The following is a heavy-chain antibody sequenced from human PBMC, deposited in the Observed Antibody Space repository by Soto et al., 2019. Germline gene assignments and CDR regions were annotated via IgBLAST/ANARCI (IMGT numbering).Heavy chain of an antibody. Sequence: QVQLVQSGAEVKKPGASVKVSCKASGYTFTSYGISWVRQAPGQGLEWMGWISAYNGNTNYAQKLQGRVTMTTDTSTSTAYMEMRSLRFEDPDVYYCARAPLPYCSGGSRYENMPRYYYYGMDVWGQGTTVTVSS. CDR2: ISAYNGNT. V-gene: IGHV1-18*01. D-gene: IGHD2-15*01. CDR3: ARAPLPYCSGGSRYENMPRYYYYGMDV. CDR1: GYTFTSYG. J-gene: IGHJ6*02.